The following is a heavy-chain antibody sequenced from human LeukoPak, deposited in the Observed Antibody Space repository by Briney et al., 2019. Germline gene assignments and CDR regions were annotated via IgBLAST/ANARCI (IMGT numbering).Heavy chain of an antibody. J-gene: IGHJ4*02. V-gene: IGHV6-1*01. CDR3: ARRLGDLYYFDY. CDR2: TYYRSKWYN. Sequence: SQTLSLTCAIFGDSVSSNSAAWNWIRQSPSRGLEWLGRTYYRSKWYNDYAVSVKSRITINADTSKNQFSLQLNSVTPEDTAVYYCARRLGDLYYFDYWGQGTLVTVSS. CDR1: GDSVSSNSAA. D-gene: IGHD1-26*01.